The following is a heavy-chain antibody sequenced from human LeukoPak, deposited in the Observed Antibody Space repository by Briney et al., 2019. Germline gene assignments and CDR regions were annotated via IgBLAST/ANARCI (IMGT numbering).Heavy chain of an antibody. CDR1: GGSISSGGYY. Sequence: SETLSLTCTVSGGSISSGGYYWSWIRQPPGKGLEWIGSIYYSGSTYYNPSLKSRVTISVDTSKNQFSLKLTSVTAADTAIYYCARLSRGYSSSSRYFQYWGQGTLVTVSS. V-gene: IGHV4-39*01. D-gene: IGHD6-6*01. J-gene: IGHJ1*01. CDR3: ARLSRGYSSSSRYFQY. CDR2: IYYSGST.